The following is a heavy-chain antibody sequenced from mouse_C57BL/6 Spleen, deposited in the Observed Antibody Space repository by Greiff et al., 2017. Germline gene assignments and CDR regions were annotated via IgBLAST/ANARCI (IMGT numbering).Heavy chain of an antibody. V-gene: IGHV1-7*01. J-gene: IGHJ4*01. D-gene: IGHD4-1*01. CDR3: ARQNWDGDMDY. CDR2: INPSSGYT. Sequence: VQLQQSGAELAKPGASVKLSCKASGYTFTSYWMHWVKQRPGQGLEWLGYINPSSGYTKYNQKFKVKATLTADKSSSTAYMQLSSLTYEDSAVXYCARQNWDGDMDYWGQGTSVTVSS. CDR1: GYTFTSYW.